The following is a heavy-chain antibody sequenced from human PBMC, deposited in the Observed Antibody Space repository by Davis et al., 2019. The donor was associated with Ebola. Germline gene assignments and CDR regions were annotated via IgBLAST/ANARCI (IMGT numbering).Heavy chain of an antibody. CDR2: IYYTGSA. Sequence: PSETLSLTCTVSGVSISRHYWSWIRQPPGKSLDWIGSIYYTGSAYYNSSLNSRVTISVDTSKNQFSLKLSSVTAADTAMYFCAERGGSVWGQGTLVTVSS. V-gene: IGHV4-59*11. D-gene: IGHD3-16*01. CDR1: GVSISRHY. J-gene: IGHJ4*02. CDR3: AERGGSV.